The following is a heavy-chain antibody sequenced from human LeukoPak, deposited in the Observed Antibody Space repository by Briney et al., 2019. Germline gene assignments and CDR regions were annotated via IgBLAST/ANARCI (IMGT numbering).Heavy chain of an antibody. CDR1: GFTFSSYA. CDR2: ISGSGGST. D-gene: IGHD3-10*01. J-gene: IGHJ5*02. CDR3: AKDFYGSGINWFDP. Sequence: GGSLRLSCAASGFTFSSYAMSWVRQAPGKGLEWVSAISGSGGSTHYADSVKGRFTISRDNTKNTLYLQMNSLRAEDTAVYYCAKDFYGSGINWFDPWGQGTLVTVSS. V-gene: IGHV3-23*01.